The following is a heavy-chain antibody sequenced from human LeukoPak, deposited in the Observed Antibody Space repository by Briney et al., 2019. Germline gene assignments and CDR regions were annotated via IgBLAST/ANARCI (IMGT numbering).Heavy chain of an antibody. D-gene: IGHD3-10*01. CDR2: INPNSGGT. CDR3: ARAYYYGSGLDY. J-gene: IGHJ4*02. V-gene: IGHV1-2*02. Sequence: ASVKVSCKASGYTFTGYYMHWVRQAPGQGLEWMGWINPNSGGTNYAQKFQGRVTMTRDTSISTAYMELSRLRSDDTAVYYCARAYYYGSGLDYWGQGTLVTVSS. CDR1: GYTFTGYY.